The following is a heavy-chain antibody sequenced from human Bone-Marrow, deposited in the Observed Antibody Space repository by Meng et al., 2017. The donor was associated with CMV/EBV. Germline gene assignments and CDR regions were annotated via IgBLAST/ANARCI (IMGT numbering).Heavy chain of an antibody. CDR1: GFTFSRYW. CDR3: AREKVYCSSTSCSSYGMDV. D-gene: IGHD2-2*01. CDR2: INEDGSKQ. Sequence: GGSLRLSCAASGFTFSRYWMSWVRQAPGKGLEWVANINEDGSKQYYVDSVKGRFTISRDNAKNSLYLQMNSLRAEDTAVYYCAREKVYCSSTSCSSYGMDVWGQGTTVTVSS. V-gene: IGHV3-7*01. J-gene: IGHJ6*02.